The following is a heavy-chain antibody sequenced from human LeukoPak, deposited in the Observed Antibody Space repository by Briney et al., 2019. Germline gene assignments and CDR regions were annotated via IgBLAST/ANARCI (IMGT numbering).Heavy chain of an antibody. CDR1: GFTFSSYW. CDR3: AKEGVVTIKDFDY. J-gene: IGHJ4*02. D-gene: IGHD5-12*01. Sequence: GGSLRLSCAASGFTFSSYWMSWVRQAPGKGLEWVANIKQDGSEKYYVDSVKGRFTISRDNAKNSLYLQMNSLRAEDTAVYHCAKEGVVTIKDFDYWGQGTLVTVSS. V-gene: IGHV3-7*03. CDR2: IKQDGSEK.